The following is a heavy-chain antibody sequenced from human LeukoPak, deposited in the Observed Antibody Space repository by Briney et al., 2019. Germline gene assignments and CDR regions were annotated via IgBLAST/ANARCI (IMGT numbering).Heavy chain of an antibody. J-gene: IGHJ4*02. D-gene: IGHD6-19*01. CDR3: AGISSGWSETMYYFDY. V-gene: IGHV1-18*04. CDR1: GYSFTSYG. Sequence: ASVKVSCKAPGYSFTSYGVTWVRQAPRQGLEWMGWISTYNGHTVYAEKFQGRVTMTTDTSASIVHMELRSLKSDDTAAYYCAGISSGWSETMYYFDYWGQGTLVTVSS. CDR2: ISTYNGHT.